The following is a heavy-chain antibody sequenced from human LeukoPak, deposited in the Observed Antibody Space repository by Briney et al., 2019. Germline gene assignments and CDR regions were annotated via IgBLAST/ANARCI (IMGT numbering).Heavy chain of an antibody. CDR1: GFTFSSYW. V-gene: IGHV3-21*01. J-gene: IGHJ4*02. D-gene: IGHD3-22*01. CDR3: ASGNYDSSGYYSDY. CDR2: ISSSSSYI. Sequence: GGSLRLSCAASGFTFSSYWMSWVRQAPGKGLEWVSSISSSSSYIYYADSVKGRFTTSRDNAKNSLYLQMNSLRAEDTAVYYCASGNYDSSGYYSDYWGQGTLVTVSS.